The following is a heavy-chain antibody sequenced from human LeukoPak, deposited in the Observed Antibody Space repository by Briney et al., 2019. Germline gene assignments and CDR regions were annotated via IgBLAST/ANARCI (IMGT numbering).Heavy chain of an antibody. CDR3: ARRRVAAAGGFDY. CDR1: GGSISSGGYS. V-gene: IGHV4-30-2*01. Sequence: PSQTLSLTWAVSGGSISSGGYSWSWIRQPPGKGLEWIGYIYHSGSTYYNPSLKSRVTISVDRSKNQFSLKLSSVTAADTAVYYCARRRVAAAGGFDYWGQGTLVTVSS. J-gene: IGHJ4*02. CDR2: IYHSGST. D-gene: IGHD6-13*01.